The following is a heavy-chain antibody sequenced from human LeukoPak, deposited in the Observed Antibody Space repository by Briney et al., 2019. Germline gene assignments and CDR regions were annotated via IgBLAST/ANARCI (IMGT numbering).Heavy chain of an antibody. J-gene: IGHJ6*02. CDR1: GGPVSGYF. Sequence: PSETLSLTCTVSGGPVSGYFWSWIRQPPGKGLEWIGYIYYSGYTIYSPSFGSRVTISVDTSKNQFSLRLWYVTAADTAVYYCARHDDIGLYQHGMDVWGQGTTVTVSS. D-gene: IGHD1-1*01. CDR3: ARHDDIGLYQHGMDV. V-gene: IGHV4-59*08. CDR2: IYYSGYT.